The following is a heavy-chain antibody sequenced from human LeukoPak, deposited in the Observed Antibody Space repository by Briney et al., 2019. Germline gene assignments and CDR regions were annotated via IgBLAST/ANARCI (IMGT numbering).Heavy chain of an antibody. D-gene: IGHD2-2*01. CDR3: ARAQDVAVLSAAFVDY. CDR1: GFSFSTYG. J-gene: IGHJ4*02. CDR2: IRYDGSDK. Sequence: GGSLRLSCVASGFSFSTYGMHWVRQAPGKGLEWVAFIRYDGSDKYYADSVRGRFIISRDNSQNTLSLQMNSLRTDDTAMFYCARAQDVAVLSAAFVDYWGQGTLVTVSS. V-gene: IGHV3-30*02.